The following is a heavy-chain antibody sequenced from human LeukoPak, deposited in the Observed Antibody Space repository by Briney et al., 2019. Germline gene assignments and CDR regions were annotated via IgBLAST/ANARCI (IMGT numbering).Heavy chain of an antibody. V-gene: IGHV7-4-1*02. J-gene: IGHJ3*02. CDR2: ISTNTGNP. CDR3: ARMSGSYYSGGAFDI. Sequence: ASVKVSCKASEYTFNSYAMNWVRQARGQGLEWMGWISTNTGNPTYAQGFTGRFVFSLDTSVSTAYLQISSLKAEDTAVYYCARMSGSYYSGGAFDIWGQGTLVTVSS. D-gene: IGHD1-26*01. CDR1: EYTFNSYA.